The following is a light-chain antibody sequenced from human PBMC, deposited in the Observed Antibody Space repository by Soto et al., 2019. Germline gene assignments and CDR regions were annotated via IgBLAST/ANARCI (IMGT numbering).Light chain of an antibody. J-gene: IGKJ2*01. CDR1: QSINIW. CDR2: DAS. V-gene: IGKV1-5*01. Sequence: DIQMTQSPSTLSASVGDRVTITCRANQSINIWLAWYQQKAGKAPKLLIYDASTLENRVPVRFSGSGSGTEFTLTISSLQPDDFATYYCQQYNTYSYTFGQGTKLEIK. CDR3: QQYNTYSYT.